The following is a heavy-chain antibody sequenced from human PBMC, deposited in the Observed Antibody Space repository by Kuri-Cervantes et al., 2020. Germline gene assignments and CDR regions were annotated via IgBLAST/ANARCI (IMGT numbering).Heavy chain of an antibody. CDR1: GFTVSSNY. J-gene: IGHJ4*01. CDR2: IYSCGST. V-gene: IGHV3-66*03. CDR3: AKDLRDVIDCGGVCYSGFDY. Sequence: GGSLRLSCAASGFTVSSNYMSWVRQAPGKGLEWVSVIYSCGSTYYADSVKGRFTISRDNSKNTLYLQMNSLRAEDTAVYYCAKDLRDVIDCGGVCYSGFDYWGHGTLVTVSS. D-gene: IGHD2-21*02.